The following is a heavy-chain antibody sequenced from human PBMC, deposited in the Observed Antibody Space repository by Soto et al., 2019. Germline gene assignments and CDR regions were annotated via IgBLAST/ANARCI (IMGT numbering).Heavy chain of an antibody. CDR3: ARGGAYYDFWSGYSVHTYSYMDV. V-gene: IGHV4-34*01. Sequence: QVQLQQWGAGLLKPSETLSLTCAVYGGSFSGYYWSWIRQPPGKGLGWNGGINHSGSTNYNPPLNSRVTISVDTTKNQFSLQLRSVTAADTAVYYCARGGAYYDFWSGYSVHTYSYMDVWGKGTTVTVPS. CDR2: INHSGST. D-gene: IGHD3-3*01. CDR1: GGSFSGYY. J-gene: IGHJ6*03.